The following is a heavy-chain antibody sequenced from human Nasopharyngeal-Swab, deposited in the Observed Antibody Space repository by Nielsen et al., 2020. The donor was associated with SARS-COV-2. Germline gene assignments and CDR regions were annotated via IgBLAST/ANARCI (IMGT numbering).Heavy chain of an antibody. CDR2: IILIFGTA. Sequence: SVKVSCKASGGTFSSYAISWVRQAPGQGLEWMGGIILIFGTANYAQKFQGRVTITADESTSTAYMELSSLRSEDTAVYYCARIAVHHNWFDPWGQGTLVTVSS. CDR3: ARIAVHHNWFDP. J-gene: IGHJ5*02. V-gene: IGHV1-69*13. D-gene: IGHD1-1*01. CDR1: GGTFSSYA.